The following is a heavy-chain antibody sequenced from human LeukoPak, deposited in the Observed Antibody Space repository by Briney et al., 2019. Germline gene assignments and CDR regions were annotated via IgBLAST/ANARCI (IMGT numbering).Heavy chain of an antibody. CDR3: TADMPASSRASDY. CDR2: IKSKTDGGTT. J-gene: IGHJ4*02. D-gene: IGHD2-15*01. V-gene: IGHV3-15*01. CDR1: GFTLRNAW. Sequence: YPGGSLRLSCAASGFTLRNAWMSWVRQAPGMGLEWVGRIKSKTDGGTTDYAAPVKGRFTISRDDSKTTLYLQINSLKTEDTPVYYCTADMPASSRASDYWGQGTLVTVSS.